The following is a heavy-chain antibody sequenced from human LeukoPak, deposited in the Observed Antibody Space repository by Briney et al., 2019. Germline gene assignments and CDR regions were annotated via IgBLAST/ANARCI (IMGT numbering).Heavy chain of an antibody. D-gene: IGHD6-13*01. CDR2: ISAYNGNT. Sequence: ASMKVSCKASGYTFTSYGISWVRQAPGQGLEWMGWISAYNGNTNYAQKLQGRVTMTTDTSTSTAYMELRSLRSDDTAVYYCARDRRQLVPGGYWGQGTLVTVSS. CDR3: ARDRRQLVPGGY. V-gene: IGHV1-18*01. CDR1: GYTFTSYG. J-gene: IGHJ4*02.